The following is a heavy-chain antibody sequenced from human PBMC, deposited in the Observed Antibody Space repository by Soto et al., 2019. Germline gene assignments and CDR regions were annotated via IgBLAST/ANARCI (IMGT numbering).Heavy chain of an antibody. J-gene: IGHJ4*02. CDR1: GFTFTSYA. V-gene: IGHV3-23*01. CDR3: ARDRATFDY. CDR2: ISGSGSNT. Sequence: GGCLRLSCAVSGFTFTSYAMSWVRLTPGKGLEWVSAISGSGSNTFYADSVRGRFTISRDKSENTVFLQMNNLRAEDTAVYFCARDRATFDYWGQGTRVTVSS.